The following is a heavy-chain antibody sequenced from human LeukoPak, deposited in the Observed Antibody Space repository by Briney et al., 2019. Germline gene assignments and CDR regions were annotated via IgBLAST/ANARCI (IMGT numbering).Heavy chain of an antibody. CDR2: INPNSGGT. CDR1: GYTFTGYY. CDR3: ARGWQWLVMGDWFDP. J-gene: IGHJ5*02. D-gene: IGHD6-19*01. Sequence: ASVKVSCKASGYTFTGYYMHWVRQAPGQGLEWMGWINPNSGGTNYVQKFQGRVTMTRDTSISTAYMELSRLRSDDTAVYYCARGWQWLVMGDWFDPWGQGTLVTVPS. V-gene: IGHV1-2*02.